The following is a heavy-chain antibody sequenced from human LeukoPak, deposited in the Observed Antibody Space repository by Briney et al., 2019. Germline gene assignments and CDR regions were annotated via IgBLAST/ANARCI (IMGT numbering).Heavy chain of an antibody. Sequence: KPGESLRLSCVASGFTFSKAWMSWVRQAPGKGLEWIGSIYYSGGTDYNPSLKSRVIISVDTSKNHFFLKLSSVTAADTAVYYCARVFGSGHALEAFDIWGQGTMVTVSS. CDR2: IYYSGGT. CDR3: ARVFGSGHALEAFDI. J-gene: IGHJ3*02. V-gene: IGHV4-59*12. D-gene: IGHD5-12*01. CDR1: GFTFSKAW.